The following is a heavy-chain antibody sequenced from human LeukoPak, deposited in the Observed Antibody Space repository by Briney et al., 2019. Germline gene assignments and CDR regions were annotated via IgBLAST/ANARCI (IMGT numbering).Heavy chain of an antibody. Sequence: GGSLRLSCAASGFTFSSYAMSWVRQAPGKGLEWVSAISGSGGSTYYADSVQGRFTISRDNSKNTLYLQMNSLRAEDTAVYYCANSAIYGDLRSLDYWGQGTLVTVSS. CDR1: GFTFSSYA. D-gene: IGHD4-17*01. J-gene: IGHJ4*02. CDR3: ANSAIYGDLRSLDY. V-gene: IGHV3-23*01. CDR2: ISGSGGST.